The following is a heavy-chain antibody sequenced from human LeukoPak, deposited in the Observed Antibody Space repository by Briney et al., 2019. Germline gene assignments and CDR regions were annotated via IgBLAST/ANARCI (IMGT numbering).Heavy chain of an antibody. Sequence: SETLSLTCTLSVGSISSYYWRWIRQPPGKGLEWIGYIYDRGSTNYNPALKSRVTISVDTSKNQFSLKLSSVTAADTAVYYCARGPNTQNDASDIWGQGTMVTVSS. J-gene: IGHJ3*02. CDR1: VGSISSYY. CDR3: ARGPNTQNDASDI. V-gene: IGHV4-59*01. CDR2: IYDRGST.